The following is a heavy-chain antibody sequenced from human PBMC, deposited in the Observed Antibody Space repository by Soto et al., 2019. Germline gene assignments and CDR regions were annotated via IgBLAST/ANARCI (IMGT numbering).Heavy chain of an antibody. CDR3: AKRPLTAAGCVS. V-gene: IGHV3-23*01. CDR2: ITGSGGGT. J-gene: IGHJ5*02. CDR1: GFTFSNYA. D-gene: IGHD6-13*01. Sequence: EVQLLESGGGLVQPGGSLRLSCAASGFTFSNYAMTWVLQAPGKGLEWVSVITGSGGGTYFVDSVKGRFTISRDNSKNTVYLPMNSLRAEETAVYYCAKRPLTAAGCVSWGQGTLVTVSS.